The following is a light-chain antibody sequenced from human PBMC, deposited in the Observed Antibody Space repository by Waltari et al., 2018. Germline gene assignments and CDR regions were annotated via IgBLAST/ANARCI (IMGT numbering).Light chain of an antibody. CDR2: EVN. V-gene: IGLV2-14*01. Sequence: QSALTQPASVSGSPGQSITISCIGTSSDVGGYKYVSSYQQYPGKAPKLTIFEVNNRPHGVFHRSSGSRLGTTASLTIPGLQPEDEAAYFCDSYTSTSSLPYVFGTGTKVTVL. CDR1: SSDVGGYKY. J-gene: IGLJ1*01. CDR3: DSYTSTSSLPYV.